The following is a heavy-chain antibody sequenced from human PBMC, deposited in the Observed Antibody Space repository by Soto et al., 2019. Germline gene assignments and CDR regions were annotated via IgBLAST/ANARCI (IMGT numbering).Heavy chain of an antibody. V-gene: IGHV1-69*12. Sequence: QVQLVQSGAEVKKPGSSVKVSCNASGGTFSSYAIIWVRQAPGQGLEWMGGIIPIFGTANYAQKFQGRVTITADESTSTAYMELSSLRSEDTAVYYCARGQWLVIKEDYYGMDAWGQGTTVTVSS. CDR1: GGTFSSYA. CDR3: ARGQWLVIKEDYYGMDA. CDR2: IIPIFGTA. J-gene: IGHJ6*02. D-gene: IGHD6-19*01.